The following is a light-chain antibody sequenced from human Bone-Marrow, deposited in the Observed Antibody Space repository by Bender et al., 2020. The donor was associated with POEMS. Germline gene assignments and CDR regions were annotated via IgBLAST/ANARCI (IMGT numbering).Light chain of an antibody. CDR3: AAWDDSLNGVV. Sequence: QSVLTQPPSASGTPGQRVTISCSGGSSNIGAHAVNWYQHLPGTAPKLLIYSSHRRPSEVPDRFSGSRSGTSASLAISGRQSEDEADYCCAAWDDSLNGVVFGGGTKLTVL. V-gene: IGLV1-44*01. J-gene: IGLJ2*01. CDR2: SSH. CDR1: SSNIGAHA.